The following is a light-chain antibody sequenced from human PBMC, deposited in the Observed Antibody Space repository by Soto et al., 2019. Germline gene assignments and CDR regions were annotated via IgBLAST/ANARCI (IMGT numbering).Light chain of an antibody. CDR1: QSVSIC. V-gene: IGKV1-5*01. CDR2: DAA. CDR3: LQDYNYPWA. Sequence: DNQMTQYPSTRSASVRDRVTITRRASQSVSICLAWYQQKPGKAPRLLIYDAASLKTGVPSRFSGSGSGTNFTLTISSLQPEDFATYYCLQDYNYPWAFGQGTNVDIK. J-gene: IGKJ1*01.